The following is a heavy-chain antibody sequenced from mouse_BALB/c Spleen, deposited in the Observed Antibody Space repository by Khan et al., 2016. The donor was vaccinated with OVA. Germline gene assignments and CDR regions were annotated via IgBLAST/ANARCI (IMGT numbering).Heavy chain of an antibody. CDR3: ASDMTGSFAY. Sequence: VELVESGGDLKKPGGTLKLSCAASGFTFSTYAMYWVRQSPDKRLKWVATINTEGYYTTYPDNVKGRFTISINTSANTPYLQISSLKTEDTAIYFCASDMTGSFAYWGQGTLVTVSA. CDR1: GFTFSTYA. CDR2: INTEGYYT. J-gene: IGHJ3*01. V-gene: IGHV5-6*01. D-gene: IGHD4-1*01.